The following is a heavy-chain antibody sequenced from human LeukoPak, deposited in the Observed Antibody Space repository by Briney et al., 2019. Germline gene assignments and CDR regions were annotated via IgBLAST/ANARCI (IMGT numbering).Heavy chain of an antibody. CDR2: IYPGDSDT. Sequence: GESLKISCKGSGYSFTSYWIGWVRQMPGKGLEWKGIIYPGDSDTRYSPSFQGQVTISADKSISTAYLQWSSLKASDTAMYYCARRVDYLGSYLSHDAFDIWGQGTMVTVSS. D-gene: IGHD5-12*01. J-gene: IGHJ3*02. CDR3: ARRVDYLGSYLSHDAFDI. CDR1: GYSFTSYW. V-gene: IGHV5-51*01.